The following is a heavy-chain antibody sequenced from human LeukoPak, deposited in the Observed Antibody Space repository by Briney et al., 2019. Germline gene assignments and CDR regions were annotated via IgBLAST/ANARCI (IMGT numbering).Heavy chain of an antibody. CDR3: AKTYFDY. Sequence: GGSLRLSCAASGFTFSSYGMHWVRQAPGKGLEWVAVISYDGSNKYYADSVKGRFTISRDNSKNTLYLQMNSLRAEDTAVYYCAKTYFDYWGQGTLVTVSS. V-gene: IGHV3-30*18. CDR2: ISYDGSNK. CDR1: GFTFSSYG. J-gene: IGHJ4*02.